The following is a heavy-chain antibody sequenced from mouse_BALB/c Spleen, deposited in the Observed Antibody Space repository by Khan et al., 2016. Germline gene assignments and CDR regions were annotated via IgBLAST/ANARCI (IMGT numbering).Heavy chain of an antibody. CDR1: GDIFTNYG. D-gene: IGHD4-1*01. V-gene: IGHV9-1*02. CDR2: INTYSGEP. CDR3: ARWEFAY. Sequence: QIQLVQSGPELKKPGETVKIFCKAAGDIFTNYGMNWVKQAPGKDLKWMGWINTYSGEPTYADDFKGRFALSLETSASTAYLQINNLKNEDMATXFCARWEFAYWGQGTLVTVSA. J-gene: IGHJ3*01.